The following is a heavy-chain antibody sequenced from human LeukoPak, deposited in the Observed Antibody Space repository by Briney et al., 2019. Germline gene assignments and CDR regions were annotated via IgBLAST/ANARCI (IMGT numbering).Heavy chain of an antibody. CDR3: ARSGGGDYTILTGLPPFDY. J-gene: IGHJ4*02. CDR2: VFHSGST. CDR1: GGSVSSGNW. D-gene: IGHD3-9*01. Sequence: SETLSLTCAVSGGSVSSGNWWSWVRQSPGKGLEWIGEVFHSGSTNYNPSLKSRVSISVDNSKNQFSLRLSSVTAADTALYYCARSGGGDYTILTGLPPFDYWGQGAQVTVSS. V-gene: IGHV4-4*02.